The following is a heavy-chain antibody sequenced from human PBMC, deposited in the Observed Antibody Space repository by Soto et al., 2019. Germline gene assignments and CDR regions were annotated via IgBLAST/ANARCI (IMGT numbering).Heavy chain of an antibody. J-gene: IGHJ5*02. CDR2: IYYSGST. D-gene: IGHD2-2*01. CDR1: GGSISSSSYY. Sequence: SETLSLTCTVSGGSISSSSYYWSWIRQHPGKGLEWIGYIYYSGSTYYNPSLKSRVTISVDTSKNQFSLKLSSVTAADTAVYYCARGQTTRPIVVVPAAIHHWFDPWGQGTLVTVSS. CDR3: ARGQTTRPIVVVPAAIHHWFDP. V-gene: IGHV4-31*03.